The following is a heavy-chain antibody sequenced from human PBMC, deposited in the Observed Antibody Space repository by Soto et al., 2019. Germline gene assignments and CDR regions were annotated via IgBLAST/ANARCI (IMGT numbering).Heavy chain of an antibody. D-gene: IGHD2-15*01. V-gene: IGHV4-39*01. CDR1: GGSISSSSYY. CDR3: ARHTPAISISDH. J-gene: IGHJ4*02. CDR2: IYYSGST. Sequence: QLQLQESGPGLVKPSETLSLTCTVSGGSISSSSYYWGWIRQPPGKGLEWIGSIYYSGSTYYNPSLKSRLXTXVXXSKNQFSLKLSSVTAADTAVYYCARHTPAISISDHWGQGTLVTVSS.